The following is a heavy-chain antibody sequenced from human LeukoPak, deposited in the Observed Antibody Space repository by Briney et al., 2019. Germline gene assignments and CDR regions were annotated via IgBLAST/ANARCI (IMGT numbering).Heavy chain of an antibody. Sequence: AGGSLRLSCAASGFTFSSYGMHWVRQAPGKGLEWVAVIWYDGSNKYYADSVKGRFTISRDNSKNTLYLQMNSLRVEDTAVYYCARDGGYGEPKIPNYWYFDLWGRGTLVTVSS. CDR2: IWYDGSNK. J-gene: IGHJ2*01. CDR3: ARDGGYGEPKIPNYWYFDL. D-gene: IGHD4-17*01. CDR1: GFTFSSYG. V-gene: IGHV3-33*01.